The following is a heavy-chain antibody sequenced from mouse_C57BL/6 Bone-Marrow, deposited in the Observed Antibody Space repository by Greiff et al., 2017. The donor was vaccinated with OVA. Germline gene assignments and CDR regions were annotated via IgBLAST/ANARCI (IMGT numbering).Heavy chain of an antibody. CDR2: IWSGGST. J-gene: IGHJ4*01. Sequence: VKLVESGPGLVQPSQSLSITCTVSGFSLTSYGVHWVRQSPGKGLEWLGVIWSGGSTDYNAAFISRLSISKDNSKSQVFFKMNSLQADDTAIYYCASNDGYPYYYAMDYWGQGTSVTVSS. CDR3: ASNDGYPYYYAMDY. D-gene: IGHD2-3*01. CDR1: GFSLTSYG. V-gene: IGHV2-2*01.